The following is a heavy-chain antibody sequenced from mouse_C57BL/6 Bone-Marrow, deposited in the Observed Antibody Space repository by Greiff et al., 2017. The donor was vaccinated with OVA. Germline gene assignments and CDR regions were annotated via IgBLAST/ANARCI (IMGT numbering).Heavy chain of an antibody. CDR3: ARLKDYAMDY. J-gene: IGHJ4*01. CDR2: IDPSDSET. Sequence: QVQLQQPGAELVRPGSSVKLSCKASGYTFTSYWMHWVKQRPIQGLEWIGNIDPSDSETHYNQKFKDKATLTVDKSSSTAYMQLSSLTSDDSAVYYCARLKDYAMDYWGQGTSVTVSS. CDR1: GYTFTSYW. V-gene: IGHV1-52*01.